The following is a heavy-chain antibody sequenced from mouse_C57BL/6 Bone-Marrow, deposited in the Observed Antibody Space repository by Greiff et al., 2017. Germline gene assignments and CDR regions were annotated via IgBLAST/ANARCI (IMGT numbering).Heavy chain of an antibody. CDR2: IWRGGST. V-gene: IGHV2-5*01. Sequence: QVQLQQSGPGLVQPSQSLSITCTVSGFSLTSYGVHWVRQSPGKGLEWLGVIWRGGSTDYNAAFMSRLSITKDNSKSQVFFKMNSLQADDTAIYYCAKFLPIHYYGSSKAWFAYWGQGTLVTVSA. J-gene: IGHJ3*01. CDR3: AKFLPIHYYGSSKAWFAY. D-gene: IGHD1-1*01. CDR1: GFSLTSYG.